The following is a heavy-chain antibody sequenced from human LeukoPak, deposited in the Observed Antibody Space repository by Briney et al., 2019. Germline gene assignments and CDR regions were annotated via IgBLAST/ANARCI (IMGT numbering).Heavy chain of an antibody. Sequence: ASVKVSCKASDDTFSTYGFTWVRQAPGEGLEWMGWISTYNGKTNYPQKFQGRVTMTTDTSTSTAYMELRRLRPDDTAVYYCARSPATRILGDFYYYYHYMDVWGKGTTVTVSS. V-gene: IGHV1-18*01. CDR1: DDTFSTYG. J-gene: IGHJ6*03. CDR3: ARSPATRILGDFYYYYHYMDV. D-gene: IGHD3-16*01. CDR2: ISTYNGKT.